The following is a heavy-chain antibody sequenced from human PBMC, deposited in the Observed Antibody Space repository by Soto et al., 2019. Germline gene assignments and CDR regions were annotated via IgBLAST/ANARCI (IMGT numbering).Heavy chain of an antibody. CDR2: IIPILGIA. Sequence: QVQLVQSGAEVKKPGSSVKVACKASGGTFSSYTISWVRQAPGQGLEWMGRIIPILGIANYAQKFQGRVTITADKSTSTAYIELSSLRSEDTAVHYCARDLGGGNSVYGMDVWGQGTTFTVSS. V-gene: IGHV1-69*08. D-gene: IGHD2-21*02. CDR3: ARDLGGGNSVYGMDV. CDR1: GGTFSSYT. J-gene: IGHJ6*02.